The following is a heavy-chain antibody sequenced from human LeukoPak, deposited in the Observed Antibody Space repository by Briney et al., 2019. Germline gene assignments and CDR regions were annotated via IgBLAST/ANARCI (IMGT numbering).Heavy chain of an antibody. CDR1: GXTVNNNY. V-gene: IGHV3-53*05. J-gene: IGHJ4*02. CDR2: IYSGGAT. Sequence: GGSLRLSCAASGXTVNNNYVNWVRQAPGKGLEWVSVIYSGGATNYADSVKGRFTISRDISKNTLSLQMNSLRAEDTAVYYCARGTTSTAPAYWGQGTLVTVSS. D-gene: IGHD4-11*01. CDR3: ARGTTSTAPAY.